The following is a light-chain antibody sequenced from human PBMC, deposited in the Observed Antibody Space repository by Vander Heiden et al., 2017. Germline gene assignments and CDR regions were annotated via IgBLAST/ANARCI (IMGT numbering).Light chain of an antibody. V-gene: IGKV1-33*01. J-gene: IGKJ3*01. CDR1: QALSNY. Sequence: IQFTQSPSSLPASGGDSIPILYLAGQALSNYLNWYQQKPGKAPKLLIYDSSNLETGVPSRFSGSGSGTDFTFTISSLQPEDIAAYYCQQHVNLPFTFGPGTKVDIK. CDR2: DSS. CDR3: QQHVNLPFT.